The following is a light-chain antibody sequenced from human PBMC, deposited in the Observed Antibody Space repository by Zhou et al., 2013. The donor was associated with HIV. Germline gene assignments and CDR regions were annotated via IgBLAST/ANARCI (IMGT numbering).Light chain of an antibody. V-gene: IGKV3-20*01. J-gene: IGKJ1*01. Sequence: EIVMTQSPGTLSLSPGERATLSCRASQSVSSSFLAWYQHKSGRAPRLLISGSTNRATGVPVRFSGSSSGRNFTLTISRLEPEDFGVYYCQQYGRTFGQGTKVEIK. CDR1: QSVSSSF. CDR2: GST. CDR3: QQYGRT.